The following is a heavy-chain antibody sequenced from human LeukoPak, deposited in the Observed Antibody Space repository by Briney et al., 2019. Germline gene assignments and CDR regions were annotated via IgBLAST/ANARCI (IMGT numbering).Heavy chain of an antibody. CDR2: INPNSGGT. CDR1: GYTFTGYY. Sequence: ASVKVSCKASGYTFTGYYMHWVRQAPGQGLEWMGRINPNSGGTNYAQKFQGRVTMTRDTSISTAYMELRRLRSDDTAGSYCARERIAPAGTFDPWGQGPLVRVS. J-gene: IGHJ5*02. D-gene: IGHD6-13*01. CDR3: ARERIAPAGTFDP. V-gene: IGHV1-2*06.